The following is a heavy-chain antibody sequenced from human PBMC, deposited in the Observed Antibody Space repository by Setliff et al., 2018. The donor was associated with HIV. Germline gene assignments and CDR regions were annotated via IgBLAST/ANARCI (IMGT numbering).Heavy chain of an antibody. D-gene: IGHD3-10*01. J-gene: IGHJ5*02. CDR3: AREYSGSGINFNPLT. CDR1: GVSISSRNW. Sequence: SETLSLTCAVSGVSISSRNWWSWVRQPPGKGLEWIGEINHSGNTNYNPSLKTRVTISVDKSKNQFFLNLKSVTAADTAVYFCAREYSGSGINFNPLTWGQGTLVTVSS. V-gene: IGHV4-4*02. CDR2: INHSGNT.